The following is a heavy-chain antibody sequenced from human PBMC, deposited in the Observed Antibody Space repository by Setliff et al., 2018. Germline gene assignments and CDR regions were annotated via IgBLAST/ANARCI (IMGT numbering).Heavy chain of an antibody. CDR1: GYTFTSHD. Sequence: ASVKVSCKASGYTFTSHDINWVRQATGQGLEWMGWMNPNNGNTGCVQKFQGRVTMTTDTSTSTAYMELRSLRSDDTAVYYCARMSGFLYMDVWGKGTTVTVSS. CDR3: ARMSGFLYMDV. J-gene: IGHJ6*03. D-gene: IGHD3-3*01. V-gene: IGHV1-8*01. CDR2: MNPNNGNT.